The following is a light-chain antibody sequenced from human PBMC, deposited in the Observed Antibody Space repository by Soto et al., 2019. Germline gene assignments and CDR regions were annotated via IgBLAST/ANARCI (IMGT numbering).Light chain of an antibody. CDR2: DAS. J-gene: IGKJ1*01. Sequence: EIVMTQSPATLSLSPGERTTLSCRASQTIDNTLAWYQRKPGQAPRLLIYDASTRATGVPARFSGSGSGTDFTLTISSLQSEDFAVYYCQQRTDRPPWTFGQGTKVDIK. CDR3: QQRTDRPPWT. CDR1: QTIDNT. V-gene: IGKV3-15*01.